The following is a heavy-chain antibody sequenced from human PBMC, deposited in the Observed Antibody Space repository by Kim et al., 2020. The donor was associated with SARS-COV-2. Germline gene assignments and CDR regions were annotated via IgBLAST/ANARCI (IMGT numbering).Heavy chain of an antibody. V-gene: IGHV3-30*18. D-gene: IGHD6-19*01. Sequence: GGSLRLSCAASGFTFSSYGMHWVRQAPGKGLEWVSPISYGGSNKYYADSVKGRFTISRDNSKNTVYLQMNSLRAEDTAVYYCAKDESGSYMGYFGYGGQG. CDR2: ISYGGSNK. CDR1: GFTFSSYG. CDR3: AKDESGSYMGYFGY. J-gene: IGHJ4*02.